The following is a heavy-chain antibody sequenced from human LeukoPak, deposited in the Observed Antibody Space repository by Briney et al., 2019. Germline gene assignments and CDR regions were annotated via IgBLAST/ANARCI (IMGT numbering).Heavy chain of an antibody. CDR1: GFTFSSYS. D-gene: IGHD6-6*01. CDR2: ISSSSSYI. CDR3: ARGESIAARMWFDY. V-gene: IGHV3-21*01. Sequence: GGSLRLSCAASGFTFSSYSMNWVRQAPGKGLEWVSSISSSSSYIYYADSVKGRFTISRDNAKNSLYLQMNSLRAEDTAVYYCARGESIAARMWFDYWGQGTLVTVSS. J-gene: IGHJ4*02.